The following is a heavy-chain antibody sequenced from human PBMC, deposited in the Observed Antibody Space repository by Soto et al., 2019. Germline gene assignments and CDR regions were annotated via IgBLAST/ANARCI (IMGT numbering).Heavy chain of an antibody. Sequence: ASVKVSCKASGYTFTSHDINWVRQATGQGLEWMGWMNPNSGNTGYAQKFQGRVTMTRNTSISTAYMELSSLRSEDTAVYYCARALPGIAVNWFDPWGQGTLVTVSS. D-gene: IGHD6-19*01. V-gene: IGHV1-8*01. J-gene: IGHJ5*02. CDR3: ARALPGIAVNWFDP. CDR2: MNPNSGNT. CDR1: GYTFTSHD.